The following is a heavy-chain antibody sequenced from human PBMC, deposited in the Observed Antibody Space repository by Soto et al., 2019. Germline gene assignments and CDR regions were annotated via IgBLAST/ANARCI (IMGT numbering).Heavy chain of an antibody. V-gene: IGHV4-31*03. CDR1: GGSISSGGYY. D-gene: IGHD3-10*01. Sequence: QVQLQESGPGLVKPSQTLSLTCTVSGGSISSGGYYWSWIRQHPGKGLEWIGYIYCIGSTYYNPSLKSRVAIQVDTSKSQVSLKLSSVTAADTAVYYCARLYMVRGVMGAFDIWGQGTMVTVSS. J-gene: IGHJ3*02. CDR2: IYCIGST. CDR3: ARLYMVRGVMGAFDI.